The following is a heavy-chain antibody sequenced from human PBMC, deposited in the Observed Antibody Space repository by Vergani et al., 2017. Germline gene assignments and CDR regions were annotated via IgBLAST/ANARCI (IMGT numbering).Heavy chain of an antibody. CDR3: ARDSAYYGSGNVDY. Sequence: EVQLVESGGGLVQPGGSPRLSCVASGFTFSSYSMNWVRQAPGKGLEWVSYISSSIGTIYYADSVKGRFTISRDNAKNALYLQMNSLRAEDTAVYYCARDSAYYGSGNVDYWGQGALVTVSS. CDR2: ISSSIGTI. J-gene: IGHJ4*02. CDR1: GFTFSSYS. V-gene: IGHV3-48*01. D-gene: IGHD3-10*01.